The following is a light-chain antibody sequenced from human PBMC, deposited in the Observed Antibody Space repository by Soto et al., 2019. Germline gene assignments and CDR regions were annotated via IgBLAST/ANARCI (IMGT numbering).Light chain of an antibody. V-gene: IGLV2-14*01. J-gene: IGLJ2*01. Sequence: QSVLTQPASVSGSPGQSITISCTGTSSDVGGYKFVSWYQQHPGKAPKLILYEVSNRPSGVSNRFSGPKSGNTASLTISGLQAEDEADYYCSSYTRSSSVVFGGGTKVTVL. CDR1: SSDVGGYKF. CDR2: EVS. CDR3: SSYTRSSSVV.